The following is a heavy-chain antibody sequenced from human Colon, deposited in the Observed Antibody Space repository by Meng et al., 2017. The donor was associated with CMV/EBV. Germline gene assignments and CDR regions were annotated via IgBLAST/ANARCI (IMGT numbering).Heavy chain of an antibody. CDR3: TRGEYRWRYRDPPRH. Sequence: GSLRLSCAVNGGSFSGYYWRWIRQPPGKGLEWIGEIDHRGGTNYNPSLKSRVTISGDTSKNHFSLNLTSVTAADTAVYYCTRGEYRWRYRDPPRHWGQGTLVTVSS. V-gene: IGHV4-34*01. D-gene: IGHD1-26*01. CDR2: IDHRGGT. CDR1: GGSFSGYY. J-gene: IGHJ4*02.